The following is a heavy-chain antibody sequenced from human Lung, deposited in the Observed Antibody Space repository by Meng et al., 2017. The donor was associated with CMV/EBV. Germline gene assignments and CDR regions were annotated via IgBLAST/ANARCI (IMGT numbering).Heavy chain of an antibody. V-gene: IGHV3-33*06. J-gene: IGHJ4*02. Sequence: GGSXRLXCAASGFTFRTYGMHWVRQAPGKELEWVAPIWYDESNENYADSVKGRFTISRDNSKSTLYLQMNSLRAEDTAVYYCAKGTNYDFGSSYHHNLFDYWXQGTXVTVSS. D-gene: IGHD3-3*01. CDR3: AKGTNYDFGSSYHHNLFDY. CDR2: IWYDESNE. CDR1: GFTFRTYG.